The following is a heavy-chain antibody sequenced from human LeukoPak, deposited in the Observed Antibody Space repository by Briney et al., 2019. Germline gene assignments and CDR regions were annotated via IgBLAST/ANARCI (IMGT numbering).Heavy chain of an antibody. D-gene: IGHD6-6*01. J-gene: IGHJ4*02. CDR3: ARVDPSSSSQALDS. CDR1: GGTFSSYA. CDR2: IIPMFGTA. V-gene: IGHV1-69*05. Sequence: SVKVSCKASGGTFSSYAISWVRQAPGQGLEWMGGIIPMFGTATYAQKFQGRVTITTDESTSTAYMELSSLISEDTAVYYCARVDPSSSSQALDSWGQGTLVTVSS.